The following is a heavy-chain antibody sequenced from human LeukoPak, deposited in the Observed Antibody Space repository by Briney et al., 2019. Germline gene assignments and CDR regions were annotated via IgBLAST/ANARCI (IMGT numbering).Heavy chain of an antibody. V-gene: IGHV4-59*01. D-gene: IGHD3-10*01. CDR2: IYYSGST. CDR1: GGSISSYY. CDR3: ARGLWFGELLYD. Sequence: SETLSLTCTVSGGSISSYYWSWIRQPPGKGLEWIGYIYYSGSTNYNPSLKSRVTISVDTSKNQFSLKLSSVTAADTAVYYCARGLWFGELLYDWGQGTLVTVPS. J-gene: IGHJ4*02.